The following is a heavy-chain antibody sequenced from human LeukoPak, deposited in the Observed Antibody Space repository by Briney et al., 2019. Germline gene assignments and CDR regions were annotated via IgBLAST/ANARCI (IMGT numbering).Heavy chain of an antibody. CDR3: AREPSSSPLNWFDP. J-gene: IGHJ5*02. Sequence: SVKVSCKASGGTFSSYAISWVRQAPGQGLEWMGRIIPILGIANYAQKFQGRVTITADKSTSTAYMELSSLRSEDTAVYYCAREPSSSPLNWFDPWGQGTLVTVSS. CDR2: IIPILGIA. CDR1: GGTFSSYA. V-gene: IGHV1-69*04. D-gene: IGHD6-13*01.